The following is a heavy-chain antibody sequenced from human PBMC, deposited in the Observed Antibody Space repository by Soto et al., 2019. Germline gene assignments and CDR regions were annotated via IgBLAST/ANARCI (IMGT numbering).Heavy chain of an antibody. CDR3: AKNSGSYSNPRYFDY. V-gene: IGHV3-23*01. D-gene: IGHD1-26*01. CDR1: GFTFSSYA. CDR2: ISGSGGST. J-gene: IGHJ4*02. Sequence: GGSLRLSCAASGFTFSSYAMSWVRQAPGKGLEWVSAISGSGGSTYYADSVKGRFTISRDNSKNTLYLQMNSLRAEDTAVYYCAKNSGSYSNPRYFDYWGQGTLVTVSS.